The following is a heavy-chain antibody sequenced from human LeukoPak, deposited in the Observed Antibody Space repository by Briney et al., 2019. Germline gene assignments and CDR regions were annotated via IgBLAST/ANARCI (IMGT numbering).Heavy chain of an antibody. Sequence: PGGSLRLSCAASGFTFGTHTMNWVRQAPGKGVEWVSSISGSGDYIHYADSVKGRITVSRDNAKDSLYLQMNSLRLEDTAVYYCVRIPNNAGFPNWFDPWGQGTLVIVSS. D-gene: IGHD2-8*01. V-gene: IGHV3-21*01. CDR2: ISGSGDYI. CDR1: GFTFGTHT. CDR3: VRIPNNAGFPNWFDP. J-gene: IGHJ5*02.